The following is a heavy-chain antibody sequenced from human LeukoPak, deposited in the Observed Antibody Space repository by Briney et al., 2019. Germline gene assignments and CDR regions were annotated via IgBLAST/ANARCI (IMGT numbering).Heavy chain of an antibody. CDR3: ARELSTAVADRYYGMDV. D-gene: IGHD6-19*01. Sequence: ASVKVSCKASGYTFTNFYMHWVRQAPGQGLEWMGVINSSGGSTSYAQKFQGRVTMTRDTSTSTVYMELSSLRSEDTAVYYCARELSTAVADRYYGMDVWGQGTTVTVSS. CDR1: GYTFTNFY. V-gene: IGHV1-46*01. J-gene: IGHJ6*02. CDR2: INSSGGST.